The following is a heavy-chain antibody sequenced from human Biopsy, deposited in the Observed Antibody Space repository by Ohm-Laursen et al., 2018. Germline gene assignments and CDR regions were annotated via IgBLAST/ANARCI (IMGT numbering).Heavy chain of an antibody. D-gene: IGHD6-13*01. CDR2: ISWNSDSI. CDR1: GFRFDDYV. Sequence: SLRLSCTAPGFRFDDYVMHWVRQAPGKGLEWVSGISWNSDSIGYADSVKGRFTISRDNAKNSLYLQMNSLRSEDTALYYCAKDRYPSSWHYYYGMDVWGQGTTVTASS. V-gene: IGHV3-9*01. CDR3: AKDRYPSSWHYYYGMDV. J-gene: IGHJ6*02.